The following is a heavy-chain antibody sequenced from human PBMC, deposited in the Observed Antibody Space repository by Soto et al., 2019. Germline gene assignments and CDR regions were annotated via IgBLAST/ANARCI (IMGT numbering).Heavy chain of an antibody. CDR2: INHSGST. CDR1: GGSFSGYY. J-gene: IGHJ4*02. CDR3: ARYVDTAMFLDY. V-gene: IGHV4-34*01. Sequence: SETLSLTCAVYGGSFSGYYWSWIRQPPGKGLEWIGEINHSGSTNYNPSLKSRVTISVDTSKNQFSLKLSSVTAADTAVYYCARYVDTAMFLDYWGQGTLVTVSS. D-gene: IGHD5-18*01.